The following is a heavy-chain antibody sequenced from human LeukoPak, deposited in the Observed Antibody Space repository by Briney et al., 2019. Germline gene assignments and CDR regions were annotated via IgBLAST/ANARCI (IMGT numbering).Heavy chain of an antibody. J-gene: IGHJ4*02. CDR1: GFTFSSYW. Sequence: PGRSLRLSCAASGFTFSSYWMSWVRQAPGKGLGWVTNIKRDGSDKYYVDSVKGRFTISRDNAKNSLYLQMNSLRAEDTAVYYCARDAILTGRFDYWGQGSLVTVSS. CDR2: IKRDGSDK. V-gene: IGHV3-7*04. D-gene: IGHD3-9*01. CDR3: ARDAILTGRFDY.